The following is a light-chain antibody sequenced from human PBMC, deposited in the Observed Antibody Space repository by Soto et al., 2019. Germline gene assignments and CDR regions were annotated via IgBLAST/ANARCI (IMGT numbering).Light chain of an antibody. Sequence: QSVLTQPPSASGTPGQRVTISCSGSSSNIGSNTVNWFQQLPGTAPKLLIYSNDQRPSGVPDRFSGSKSGTSSSLAISGLQSEDEADYYCTAWDDSRNGPVLGGGTKLTVL. CDR3: TAWDDSRNGPV. CDR1: SSNIGSNT. V-gene: IGLV1-44*01. CDR2: SND. J-gene: IGLJ2*01.